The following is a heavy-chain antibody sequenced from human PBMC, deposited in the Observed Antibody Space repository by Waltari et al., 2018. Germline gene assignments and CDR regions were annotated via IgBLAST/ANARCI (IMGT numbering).Heavy chain of an antibody. D-gene: IGHD3-10*01. J-gene: IGHJ6*02. CDR2: IYYSGST. Sequence: QVQLQESGPGLVKPSETLSLTCTVSGGSISSYYWSWIRQPPGKGLEWIGYIYYSGSTNYNPSLKSRVTISVDTSKNQFSLKLSSVTAADTAVYYCARIRSGSGSYYYGMDVWGQGTTVTVSS. V-gene: IGHV4-59*08. CDR1: GGSISSYY. CDR3: ARIRSGSGSYYYGMDV.